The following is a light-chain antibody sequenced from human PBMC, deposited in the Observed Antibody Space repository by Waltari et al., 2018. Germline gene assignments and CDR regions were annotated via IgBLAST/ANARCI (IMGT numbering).Light chain of an antibody. CDR2: DVS. Sequence: QSALTQPASVSGSPGQSITFSCTGDSSDVGGYNYVSWYQQQPGKAPRLMIYDVSIWPSGVSNRFSGSKSGNTASLTISGLQAEDEADYYCSSYSRTSTLVVFGGGTKLAVL. V-gene: IGLV2-14*03. J-gene: IGLJ2*01. CDR1: SSDVGGYNY. CDR3: SSYSRTSTLVV.